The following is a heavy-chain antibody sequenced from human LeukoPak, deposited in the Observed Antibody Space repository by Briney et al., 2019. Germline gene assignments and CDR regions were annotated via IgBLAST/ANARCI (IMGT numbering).Heavy chain of an antibody. V-gene: IGHV3-48*02. Sequence: GGSLRLSCAASGFTYSSYNMNWVRQAPGKGLEWVSYIRSSSSAIYTADSVKGRFTISRDNAKDSLYLQTNSLRDEDTAVYYCARSLGGDYVYFDSWGQGTRVTVSS. J-gene: IGHJ4*02. CDR1: GFTYSSYN. CDR3: ARSLGGDYVYFDS. D-gene: IGHD4-17*01. CDR2: IRSSSSAI.